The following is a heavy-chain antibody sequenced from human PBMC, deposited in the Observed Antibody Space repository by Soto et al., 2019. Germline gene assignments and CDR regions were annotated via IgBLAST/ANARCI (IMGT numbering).Heavy chain of an antibody. V-gene: IGHV3-21*01. D-gene: IGHD2-2*01. Sequence: GESLRLSCAASGFTFSIYSMNWVRQAPGKGLEWVSSISSSSSYIYYADSVKGRFTISRDNAKNSLYLQMNSLRAEDTAVYYCARDGDCSSTSCYGYYYYGMDVWGQGTTVTVSS. CDR2: ISSSSSYI. J-gene: IGHJ6*02. CDR1: GFTFSIYS. CDR3: ARDGDCSSTSCYGYYYYGMDV.